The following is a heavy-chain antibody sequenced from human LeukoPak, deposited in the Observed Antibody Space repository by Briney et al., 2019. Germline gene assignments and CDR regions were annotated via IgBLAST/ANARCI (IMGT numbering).Heavy chain of an antibody. CDR3: ARGRGSYNWFDP. CDR2: MNPNSGNT. V-gene: IGHV1-8*01. CDR1: GYTFTSYY. D-gene: IGHD3-16*01. J-gene: IGHJ5*02. Sequence: ASVKVSCKASGYTFTSYYINWVRQDTGQGLEWMGWMNPNSGNTGYAQTFQGRVTMTRNTSISTAYMELSSLRSEDTAVYYCARGRGSYNWFDPWGQGTLVTVSS.